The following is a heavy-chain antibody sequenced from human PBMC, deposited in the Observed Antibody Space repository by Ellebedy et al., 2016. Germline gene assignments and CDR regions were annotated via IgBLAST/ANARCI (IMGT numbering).Heavy chain of an antibody. D-gene: IGHD6-19*01. J-gene: IGHJ4*02. CDR1: GFTFSSYG. CDR3: ARPLYTSGQSAYDN. V-gene: IGHV3-33*01. CDR2: IWYDGTIK. Sequence: GESLKISCAASGFTFSSYGMHWVRQAPGKGLECVAVIWYDGTIKYYADSVRGRFTISRDNSKNTLYLQMNSLRAEDTAMYYCARPLYTSGQSAYDNWGQGTLVTVSS.